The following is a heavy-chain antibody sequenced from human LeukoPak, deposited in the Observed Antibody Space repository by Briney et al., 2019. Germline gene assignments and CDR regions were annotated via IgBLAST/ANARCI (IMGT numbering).Heavy chain of an antibody. CDR1: GFTVSSNY. J-gene: IGHJ4*02. CDR2: IYSGGST. CDR3: AKDSNRGPGITIFGVVIFPFDY. Sequence: GGSLRLSCAASGFTVSSNYMSWVRQAPGKGLEWVSVIYSGGSTYYADSVKGRFTISRDNSKNTLYLQMNSLRAEDTAVYYCAKDSNRGPGITIFGVVIFPFDYWGQGTLVTVSS. D-gene: IGHD3-3*01. V-gene: IGHV3-53*05.